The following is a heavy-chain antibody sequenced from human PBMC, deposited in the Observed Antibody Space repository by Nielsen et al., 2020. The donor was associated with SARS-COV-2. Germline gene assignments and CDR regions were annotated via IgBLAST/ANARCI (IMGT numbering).Heavy chain of an antibody. J-gene: IGHJ6*02. CDR1: GYTLTELS. Sequence: ASVKVSCKVSGYTLTELSMHWVRQAPGKGLEWMGGFDLEDGETIYAQKFQGRVTMTEDTSTDTAYMELSSLRSEDTAVYYCATDTDFWSGYYRGQVRYYYGMDVWGQGTTVTVSS. CDR2: FDLEDGET. D-gene: IGHD3-3*01. V-gene: IGHV1-24*01. CDR3: ATDTDFWSGYYRGQVRYYYGMDV.